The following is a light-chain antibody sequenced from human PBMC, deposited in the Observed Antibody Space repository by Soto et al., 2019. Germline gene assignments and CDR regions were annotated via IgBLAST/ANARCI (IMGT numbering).Light chain of an antibody. Sequence: QSVLTQPPSVSGAPGQRVTISCTGSSSNIGAGYDVHWYQQLPGTAPKLLIYGNSNRPSVVPDRFSGSKSGTSASLAITGLQAEDEADDYCQTSDSSLSGSVFGGGTKLTVL. CDR2: GNS. V-gene: IGLV1-40*01. CDR3: QTSDSSLSGSV. CDR1: SSNIGAGYD. J-gene: IGLJ2*01.